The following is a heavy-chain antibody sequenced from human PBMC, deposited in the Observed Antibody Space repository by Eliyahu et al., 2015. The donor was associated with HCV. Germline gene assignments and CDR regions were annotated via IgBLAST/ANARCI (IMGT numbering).Heavy chain of an antibody. V-gene: IGHV4-59*01. CDR2: IHYSGST. J-gene: IGHJ5*02. CDR1: GGXITTYY. Sequence: QVQLQESGPGLVKXSETLSXTCTVSGGXITTYYWSWIRQPPGKGLEWIGYIHYSGSTNYXPSLKSRVTMSVDTSKNQFSLKLTSVTAADTAVYYCASGGGGIAVAGTGGWFDPWGQGTLVTVSS. D-gene: IGHD6-19*01. CDR3: ASGGGGIAVAGTGGWFDP.